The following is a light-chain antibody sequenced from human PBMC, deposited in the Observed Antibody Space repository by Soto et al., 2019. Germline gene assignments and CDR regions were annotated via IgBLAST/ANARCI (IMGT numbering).Light chain of an antibody. CDR3: QQDDNWPSFN. CDR2: DTS. CDR1: QSVSSS. V-gene: IGKV3-15*01. Sequence: EIVMTQSPATLSVSPGERTTLSCRASQSVSSSLAWYQQKPGQPPRLLIHDTSTRATAIPDRFSGSGSGTEFNLTISSLQSEDSAVYYCQQDDNWPSFNFGPGTKVDIK. J-gene: IGKJ3*01.